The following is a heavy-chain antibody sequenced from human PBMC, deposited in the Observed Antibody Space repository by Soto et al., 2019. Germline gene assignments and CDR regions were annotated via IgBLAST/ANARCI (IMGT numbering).Heavy chain of an antibody. V-gene: IGHV4-39*01. CDR3: ARDLNGFFDF. CDR1: GGSISNSSYY. J-gene: IGHJ4*02. CDR2: IYYSGST. Sequence: SETLSLTCTVSGGSISNSSYYWGWIRQPPGKGLEWIGYIYYSGSTYYNPSLKSRITINADTSKNQFSLQLNSVTPDDTAVYYCARDLNGFFDFWGQGTLVTVSS. D-gene: IGHD2-8*01.